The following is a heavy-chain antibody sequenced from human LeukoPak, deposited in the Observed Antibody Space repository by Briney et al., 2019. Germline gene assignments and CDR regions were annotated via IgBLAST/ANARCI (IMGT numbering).Heavy chain of an antibody. CDR3: AKDSHPMVRGVISY. CDR2: ISWNSGSI. V-gene: IGHV3-9*01. Sequence: SGRSLRLSCAASGFTFDDYAMHWVRQAPGKGLEWVSGISWNSGSIGCADSVKGRFTISRDNAKNSLYLQMNSLRAEDTALYYCAKDSHPMVRGVISYWGQGTLVTVSS. J-gene: IGHJ4*02. CDR1: GFTFDDYA. D-gene: IGHD3-10*01.